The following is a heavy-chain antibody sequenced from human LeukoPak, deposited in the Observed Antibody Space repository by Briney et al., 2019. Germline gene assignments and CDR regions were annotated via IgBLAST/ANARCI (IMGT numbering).Heavy chain of an antibody. Sequence: PGGSLRLSCAASGFTVRDSYMSWVRQAPGKRLEWLAFIYVSGTTFYAASVKGRFTISRDNSKNTVYLQMNDLRAEDTALYYCGRHAYGGSPPLSWGQGALVTVSS. CDR1: GFTVRDSY. J-gene: IGHJ4*02. CDR2: IYVSGTT. V-gene: IGHV3-53*01. CDR3: GRHAYGGSPPLS. D-gene: IGHD3-10*01.